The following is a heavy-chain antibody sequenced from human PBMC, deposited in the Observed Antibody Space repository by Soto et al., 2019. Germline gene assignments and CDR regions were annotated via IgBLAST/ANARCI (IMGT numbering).Heavy chain of an antibody. D-gene: IGHD3-16*01. CDR2: IYDGVRT. CDR3: TRGTSGDKVDY. CDR1: GGSISSVHYC. J-gene: IGHJ4*02. Sequence: QVQLQESGPGLVKPSQTLSLTCTVSGGSISSVHYCWSWIRQPPDKGLEWIGHIYDGVRTFSNPSRRSRVTISVDTSTNQFSLKLSSVTAADTAVYYCTRGTSGDKVDYWGQGTLVTVSS. V-gene: IGHV4-30-4*01.